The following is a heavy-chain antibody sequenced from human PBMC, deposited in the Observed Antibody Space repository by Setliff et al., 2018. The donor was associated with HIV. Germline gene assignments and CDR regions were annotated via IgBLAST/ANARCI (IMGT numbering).Heavy chain of an antibody. CDR3: ARGHYGA. D-gene: IGHD4-17*01. CDR2: FDPQDGET. CDR1: GYTLSELS. J-gene: IGHJ4*02. Sequence: ASVKVSCKVYGYTLSELSIHWVRQAPGKGLEWMGYFDPQDGETVYAQKFQGRVTLTEDTSTGTAYMELSGLRSEDTAVYYCARGHYGAWGQGTPVTVSS. V-gene: IGHV1-24*01.